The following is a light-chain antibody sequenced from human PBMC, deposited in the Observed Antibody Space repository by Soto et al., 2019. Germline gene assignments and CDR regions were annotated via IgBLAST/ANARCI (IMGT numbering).Light chain of an antibody. CDR1: QSISSW. V-gene: IGKV1-5*03. CDR2: KAS. J-gene: IGKJ2*01. Sequence: DIQMTQSPSTLSASVGDRVTITCRASQSISSWLAWYQQKPGKAPKLLIYKASSLESGVPSRFGGSGSGTEFTLTISSLQPDDFATYYCQQYNSYSGYTFGQWTKLEIK. CDR3: QQYNSYSGYT.